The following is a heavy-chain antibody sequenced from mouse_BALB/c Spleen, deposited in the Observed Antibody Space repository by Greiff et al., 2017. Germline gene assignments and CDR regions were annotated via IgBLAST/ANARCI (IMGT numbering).Heavy chain of an antibody. V-gene: IGHV5-9-4*01. Sequence: DVHLVESGGGLVKPGGSLKLSCAASGFTFSSYAMSWVRQSPEKRLEWVAEISSGGSYTYYPDTVTGRFTISRDNAKNTLYLEMSSLRSEDTAMYYCARRGDYDGLDYWGQGTTLTVSS. J-gene: IGHJ2*01. D-gene: IGHD2-4*01. CDR3: ARRGDYDGLDY. CDR1: GFTFSSYA. CDR2: ISSGGSYT.